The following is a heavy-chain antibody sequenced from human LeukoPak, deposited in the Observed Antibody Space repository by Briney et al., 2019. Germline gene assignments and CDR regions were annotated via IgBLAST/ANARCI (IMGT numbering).Heavy chain of an antibody. CDR2: IYYSGSI. CDR3: ARGSGYGSGWPGPLRY. CDR1: GGSISSYY. D-gene: IGHD6-19*01. V-gene: IGHV4-59*01. Sequence: ASETLSLTCTVSGGSISSYYWSWIRQPPGKGLEWIGYIYYSGSINYNPSLKSRVTISVDTSKNQFSLKLNSVTAADTAVYYCARGSGYGSGWPGPLRYWGQGTPVTVSS. J-gene: IGHJ4*02.